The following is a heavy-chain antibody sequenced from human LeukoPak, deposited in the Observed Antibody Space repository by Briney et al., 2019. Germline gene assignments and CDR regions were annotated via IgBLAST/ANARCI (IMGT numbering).Heavy chain of an antibody. CDR2: MNPNSGNT. J-gene: IGHJ6*02. Sequence: ASVKVSCKASGYTFTSYDINWVRQATGQGLEWMGWMNPNSGNTGYAQKFQGRVTMTRNTSISTAYMELNSLRSEDTAVYYCARGPELGQLWLRFSYYYYGMDVWGQGTTVTVSS. V-gene: IGHV1-8*01. D-gene: IGHD5-18*01. CDR1: GYTFTSYD. CDR3: ARGPELGQLWLRFSYYYYGMDV.